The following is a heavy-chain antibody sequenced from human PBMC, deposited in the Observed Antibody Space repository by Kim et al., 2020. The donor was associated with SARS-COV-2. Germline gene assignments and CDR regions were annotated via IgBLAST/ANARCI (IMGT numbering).Heavy chain of an antibody. CDR2: IYYSGST. V-gene: IGHV4-39*01. D-gene: IGHD3-10*01. CDR1: GGSISSSSYY. Sequence: SETLSLTCTVSGGSISSSSYYWGWIRQPPGKGLEWIGSIYYSGSTYYNPSLKSRVTISVDTAKNQFSLKLSSVTAADTAVYYCARHGYGSGSYYPPKFDLWGRGTLVTVSS. J-gene: IGHJ2*01. CDR3: ARHGYGSGSYYPPKFDL.